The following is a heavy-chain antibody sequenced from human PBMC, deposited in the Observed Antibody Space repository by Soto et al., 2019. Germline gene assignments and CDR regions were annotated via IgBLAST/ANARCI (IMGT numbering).Heavy chain of an antibody. CDR2: LSSSGLTT. Sequence: EVQLLESGGGLVQPGGSLRLSCAASGFIFSSYAMSWVRQAPGKGLEWVSGLSSSGLTTYYADSVKGRFTVSRDNSNNTLYLQMNNLRAEDTATYCCSPPWGVPYDFDDWGQGIMVTVSS. V-gene: IGHV3-23*01. CDR1: GFIFSSYA. D-gene: IGHD3-16*01. J-gene: IGHJ4*02. CDR3: SPPWGVPYDFDD.